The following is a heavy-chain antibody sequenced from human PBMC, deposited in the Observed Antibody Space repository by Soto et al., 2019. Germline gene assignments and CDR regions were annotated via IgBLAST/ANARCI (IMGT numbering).Heavy chain of an antibody. CDR1: GFTFSDYY. J-gene: IGHJ4*02. CDR3: ARSGDDYNRLDY. Sequence: GGSLRLSCEGSGFTFSDYYISWIRQAPGKGLEWISYSSNSGTFSRYADSVKGRFSISRDNTKNLLYLQMNSLRAEDTAVYYCARSGDDYNRLDYWGQGTPVTVSS. V-gene: IGHV3-11*06. D-gene: IGHD4-4*01. CDR2: SSNSGTFS.